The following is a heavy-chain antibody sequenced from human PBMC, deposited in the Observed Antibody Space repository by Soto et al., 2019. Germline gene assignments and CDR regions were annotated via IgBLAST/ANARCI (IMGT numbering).Heavy chain of an antibody. CDR3: ARAETGRSPVAGFLDI. V-gene: IGHV3-74*01. CDR1: GCTFSSSC. Sequence: PGGSLRLPWAVSGCTFSSSCMHWVRKTPGKGLVWVSRVSGDGSSTNYADSVRGRFTLSRDNAKNTLNLQMTSLRVEDTGVYFCARAETGRSPVAGFLDIWGQRPMVTVSS. CDR2: VSGDGSST. J-gene: IGHJ3*02. D-gene: IGHD6-19*01.